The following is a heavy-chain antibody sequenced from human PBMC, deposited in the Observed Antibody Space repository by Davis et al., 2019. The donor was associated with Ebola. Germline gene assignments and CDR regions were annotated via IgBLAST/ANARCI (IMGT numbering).Heavy chain of an antibody. CDR1: SNSAA. D-gene: IGHD3-10*01. J-gene: IGHJ6*04. CDR3: ARGWFRGSMDV. CDR2: TYYTSKWYN. V-gene: IGHV6-1*01. Sequence: HSQTLSLTCAISSNSAAWNWIRQSPSRGLEWLGRTYYTSKWYNDYALSVKSRITINPDTSKNQFSLQLSSVTPEDTGLYYCARGWFRGSMDVWGEGTTVTVSS.